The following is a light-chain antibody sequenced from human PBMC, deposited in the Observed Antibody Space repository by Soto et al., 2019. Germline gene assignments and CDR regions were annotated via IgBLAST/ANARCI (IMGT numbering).Light chain of an antibody. CDR2: GAS. CDR1: QSVSSNY. V-gene: IGKV3-20*01. J-gene: IGKJ2*01. CDR3: QQYGSSYT. Sequence: EIVLTQSPGTLSLSPGERATLSCRASQSVSSNYLAWYQQKPGQAPRLLIYGASIRATGLPDRLSGSGSGTDFTLTISRLEPDDFAVYYCQQYGSSYTFGQGTKVDIK.